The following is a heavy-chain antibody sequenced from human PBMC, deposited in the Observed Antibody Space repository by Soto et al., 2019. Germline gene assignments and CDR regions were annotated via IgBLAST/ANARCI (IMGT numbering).Heavy chain of an antibody. Sequence: HPGGSLRLSCAASGFTFSSYGMHWVRQAPGKGLEWVAVIWYDGSNKYYADSVKGRFTISRDNSKNTLYLQMNSLRAEDTAVYYCARDFLSAVGDAFDIWGQGTMVTVSS. CDR1: GFTFSSYG. V-gene: IGHV3-33*01. J-gene: IGHJ3*02. CDR2: IWYDGSNK. D-gene: IGHD3-3*01. CDR3: ARDFLSAVGDAFDI.